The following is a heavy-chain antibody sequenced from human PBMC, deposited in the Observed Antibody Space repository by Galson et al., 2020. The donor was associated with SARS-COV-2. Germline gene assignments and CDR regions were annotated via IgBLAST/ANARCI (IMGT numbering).Heavy chain of an antibody. D-gene: IGHD3-22*01. CDR1: GGSFSDYY. CDR3: ARGNRDITMILVVITGVNCHFGG. Sequence: LETLSFTCAVYGGSFSDYYWTWIRQPPGKGLEWIGEVHHSGTTNYNSSLKSRVTISVDTSKNQFSLKLSSVTAADTAVYYCARGNRDITMILVVITGVNCHFGGWGQGTVVTVAS. V-gene: IGHV4-34*01. CDR2: VHHSGTT. J-gene: IGHJ4*02.